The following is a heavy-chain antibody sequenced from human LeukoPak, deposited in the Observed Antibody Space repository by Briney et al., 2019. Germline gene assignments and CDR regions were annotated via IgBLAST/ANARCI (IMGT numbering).Heavy chain of an antibody. CDR2: IWYDGSNK. CDR1: GFTFSSYG. CDR3: AKAEPEN. Sequence: GGSLRLSCAAPGFTFSSYGMHWVRQAPGKGLEGVAVIWYDGSNKYYADSVKGRFTISRDNSKNTLYLQMNSLRAEDTAVYYCAKAEPENWGQGTLVTVSS. J-gene: IGHJ4*02. V-gene: IGHV3-33*06.